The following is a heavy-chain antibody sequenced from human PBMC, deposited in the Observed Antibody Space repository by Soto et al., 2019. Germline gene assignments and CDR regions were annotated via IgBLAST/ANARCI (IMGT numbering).Heavy chain of an antibody. CDR2: ISSRSDI. D-gene: IGHD2-2*02. CDR3: AREYTAWPLAYGLDV. Sequence: GGSLRLSCVGSGFTFITYSINWVRQAPGKGLEWVSSISSRSDIYYAGSVKGRFTISRDNAKNSVSLQMNSLRAEDTAVYYCAREYTAWPLAYGLDVWGQGTTVTVSS. J-gene: IGHJ6*02. V-gene: IGHV3-21*01. CDR1: GFTFITYS.